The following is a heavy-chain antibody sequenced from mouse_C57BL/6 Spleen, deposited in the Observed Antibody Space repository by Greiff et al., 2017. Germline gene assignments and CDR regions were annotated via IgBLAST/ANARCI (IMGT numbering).Heavy chain of an antibody. CDR2: ISSGSSTI. CDR3: ARHRLRSYVDY. CDR1: GFTFSDYG. V-gene: IGHV5-17*01. D-gene: IGHD2-4*01. J-gene: IGHJ2*01. Sequence: EVKLMESGGGLVKPGGSLKLSCAASGFTFSDYGMHWVRQAPEKGLEWVAYISSGSSTIYYADPVKGRFTISRDNAKNTLFLQMNSLRSEDTAMYYCARHRLRSYVDYWGQGTTLTVSS.